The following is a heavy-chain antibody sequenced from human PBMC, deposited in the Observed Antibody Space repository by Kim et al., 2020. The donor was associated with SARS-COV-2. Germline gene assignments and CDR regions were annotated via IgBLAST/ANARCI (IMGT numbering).Heavy chain of an antibody. D-gene: IGHD3-22*01. V-gene: IGHV1-18*01. CDR3: ARGFYYDSSGYGIPDAFDI. J-gene: IGHJ3*02. CDR1: GYTFTSYG. CDR2: ISAYNGNT. Sequence: ASVKVSCKASGYTFTSYGISWVRQAPGQGLEWMGWISAYNGNTNYAQKLQGRVTMTTDTSTSTAYMELRSLRSDDTAVYYCARGFYYDSSGYGIPDAFDIWGQGTVVTVSS.